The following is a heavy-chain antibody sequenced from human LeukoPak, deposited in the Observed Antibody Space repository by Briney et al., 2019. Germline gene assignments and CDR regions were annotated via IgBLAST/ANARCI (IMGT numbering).Heavy chain of an antibody. CDR3: ARLGLVVVPAGFDY. D-gene: IGHD2-2*01. V-gene: IGHV4-38-2*01. CDR2: IYHSGST. Sequence: KPSETLSLTCAVSGYSISSGYYWSWIRQPPGKGLEWIASIYHSGSTYYNPSLKSRVTISLDTSKNQFSLKLSSVAAADTAVYYCARLGLVVVPAGFDYWGQGTLVTVSS. CDR1: GYSISSGYY. J-gene: IGHJ4*02.